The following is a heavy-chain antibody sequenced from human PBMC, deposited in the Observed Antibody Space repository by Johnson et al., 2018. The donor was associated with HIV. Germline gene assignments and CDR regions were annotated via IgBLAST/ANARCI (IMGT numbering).Heavy chain of an antibody. Sequence: QEQLVESGGGVVRPGGSLRLSCAASGFTFSSYAMHWVRQAPGKGLEWVAVISYDGSNKYYADSVKGRFTISRDNSKNTLYLQMNSLRAEDTAVYYCTTGRGQRWLQLGAFDIWGQGTMVTVSS. D-gene: IGHD5-24*01. J-gene: IGHJ3*02. CDR1: GFTFSSYA. CDR3: TTGRGQRWLQLGAFDI. CDR2: ISYDGSNK. V-gene: IGHV3-30*04.